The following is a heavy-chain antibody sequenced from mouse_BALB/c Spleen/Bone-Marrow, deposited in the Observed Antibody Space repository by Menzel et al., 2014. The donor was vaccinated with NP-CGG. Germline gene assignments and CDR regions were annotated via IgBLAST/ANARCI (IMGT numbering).Heavy chain of an antibody. CDR2: IWAGGST. D-gene: IGHD2-4*01. Sequence: VQVVESGPGLVAPSQSLSITCTVSGFSLTSYGVHWVRQPPGKGLEWLGVIWAGGSTNYNSALMSRLSISKDNSKSQVFLKMNSLQTDDTAMYYCARVSSTMITTVFAYWGQGTLVTVSA. J-gene: IGHJ3*01. CDR1: GFSLTSYG. CDR3: ARVSSTMITTVFAY. V-gene: IGHV2-9*02.